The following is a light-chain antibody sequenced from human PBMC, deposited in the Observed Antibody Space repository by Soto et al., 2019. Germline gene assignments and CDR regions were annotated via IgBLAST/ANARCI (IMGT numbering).Light chain of an antibody. J-gene: IGKJ1*01. Sequence: EIVLTQSPGTLSLSPGERATLSCRASQSVSSGYVAWDQQRPGQAPRLLLYGASSRATGSPDRFSGRGSVTDFTLTSSRLEPEDFAVYSCQHYGSATRTFGQGTKVDIK. CDR2: GAS. CDR3: QHYGSATRT. CDR1: QSVSSGY. V-gene: IGKV3-20*01.